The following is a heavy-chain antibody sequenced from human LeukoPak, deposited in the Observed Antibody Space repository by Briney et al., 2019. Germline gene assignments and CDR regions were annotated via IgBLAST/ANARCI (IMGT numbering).Heavy chain of an antibody. CDR3: ARQDCHGGSCSYVAY. V-gene: IGHV3-11*03. J-gene: IGHJ4*02. CDR1: GFTLSDYY. Sequence: GGSLRLSCAASGFTLSDYYMSWMRQAPGKGLEWVSYISSTSSYTNYADTVKGRFTISRDNTKNSLYLQMNSLRAEDTAVYYCARQDCHGGSCSYVAYWGRGTLVTVSS. CDR2: ISSTSSYT. D-gene: IGHD2-15*01.